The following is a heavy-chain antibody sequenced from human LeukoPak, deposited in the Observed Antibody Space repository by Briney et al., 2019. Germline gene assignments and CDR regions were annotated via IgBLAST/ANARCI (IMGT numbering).Heavy chain of an antibody. CDR2: IYYSGSS. Sequence: SETLSLPCTVSGGSISSSSYYWGWIRQPPGKGLEWIGSIYYSGSSYYNPSLESRVTISRDTSKNQFSLKLSSVTAADTAVYYCARDRYSVVVVAATQSFDYYYMDVWGKGTTVTVSS. V-gene: IGHV4-39*07. CDR3: ARDRYSVVVVAATQSFDYYYMDV. CDR1: GGSISSSSYY. J-gene: IGHJ6*03. D-gene: IGHD2-15*01.